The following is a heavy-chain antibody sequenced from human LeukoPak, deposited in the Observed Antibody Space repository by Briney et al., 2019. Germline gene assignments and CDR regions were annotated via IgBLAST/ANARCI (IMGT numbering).Heavy chain of an antibody. CDR2: ISGSGDTT. V-gene: IGHV3-23*01. CDR3: AKAKTQAMVLPGNY. CDR1: GFTFSNYA. J-gene: IGHJ4*02. D-gene: IGHD5-18*01. Sequence: PGGSLRLSCAASGFTFSNYAMNWVRQAPGKGLEWVSTISGSGDTTYYADSVKGRFTISRDNSKNTLYLQMNVLRAEDTAVYYCAKAKTQAMVLPGNYWGQGTLVTVFS.